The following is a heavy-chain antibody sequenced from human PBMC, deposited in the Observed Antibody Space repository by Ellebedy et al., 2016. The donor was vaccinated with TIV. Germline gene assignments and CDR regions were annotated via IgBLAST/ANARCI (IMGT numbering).Heavy chain of an antibody. J-gene: IGHJ4*02. CDR2: IYSGGGT. V-gene: IGHV3-66*01. CDR3: ARKHHSCLD. D-gene: IGHD1-14*01. Sequence: GESLKISCAASGFTVSSNSMNWVRQAPGKGLEWVSVIYSGGGTSYADSVKGRFTIFRDTSKNTLFLQMNSLRAEDTAVYYCARKHHSCLDWGQGTLVTVSS. CDR1: GFTVSSNS.